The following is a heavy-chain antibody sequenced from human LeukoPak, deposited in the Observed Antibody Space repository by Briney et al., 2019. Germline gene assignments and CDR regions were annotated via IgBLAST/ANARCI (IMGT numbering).Heavy chain of an antibody. Sequence: AGSLRLSCAASRFNFSTYAMSWVRQAPGKGLEWVSIISGSGGRIYYADSVKGRFTISRDNSKNTLFLQINSLRAEDTAVYYCATGLSGGWYYFDYWGQGTLVTVSS. V-gene: IGHV3-23*01. D-gene: IGHD6-19*01. J-gene: IGHJ4*02. CDR3: ATGLSGGWYYFDY. CDR1: RFNFSTYA. CDR2: ISGSGGRI.